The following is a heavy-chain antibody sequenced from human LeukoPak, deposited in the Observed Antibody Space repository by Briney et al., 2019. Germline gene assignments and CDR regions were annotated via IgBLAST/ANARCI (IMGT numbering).Heavy chain of an antibody. CDR1: GGSISSGSYY. Sequence: PSQTLSLTCTVSGGSISSGSYYWSWIRQPPGKGLEWIGSIYYSGSTYYNPSLKSRVTISVDTSKNQFSLKLSSVTAADTAVYYCARHTVPWIRAIAVAGTYGYWGQGTLVTVSS. CDR2: IYYSGST. D-gene: IGHD6-19*01. CDR3: ARHTVPWIRAIAVAGTYGY. J-gene: IGHJ4*02. V-gene: IGHV4-39*07.